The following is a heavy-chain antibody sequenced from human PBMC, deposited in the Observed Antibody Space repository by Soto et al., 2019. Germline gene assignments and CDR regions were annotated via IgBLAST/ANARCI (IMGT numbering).Heavy chain of an antibody. Sequence: QVQLQQWGAGLLKPSETLSLTCAVYGGSFSGYYWSWIRQPPGKGLEWIGEINHSGSTNYNPSLTSRVTIAVDTSKYQFSLKLSSVTAADTAEYYCASNELTYYYESSGYQFDYWGQGSLVTVSS. CDR1: GGSFSGYY. CDR3: ASNELTYYYESSGYQFDY. J-gene: IGHJ4*02. D-gene: IGHD3-22*01. CDR2: INHSGST. V-gene: IGHV4-34*01.